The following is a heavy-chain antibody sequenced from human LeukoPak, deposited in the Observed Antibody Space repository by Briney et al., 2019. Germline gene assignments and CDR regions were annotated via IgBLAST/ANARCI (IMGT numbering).Heavy chain of an antibody. CDR1: GGSLSGHF. Sequence: SDTLSLTCTVSGGSLSGHFWSWFRRPPGKGLDSIGYIHSSGSTNYNPSYKSRVTVSLEMSKNQFSLSLSSVTAADTAVYYCARDPGDTDWYNFDFWGQGILVTVSS. D-gene: IGHD3-9*01. J-gene: IGHJ4*02. V-gene: IGHV4-59*11. CDR3: ARDPGDTDWYNFDF. CDR2: IHSSGST.